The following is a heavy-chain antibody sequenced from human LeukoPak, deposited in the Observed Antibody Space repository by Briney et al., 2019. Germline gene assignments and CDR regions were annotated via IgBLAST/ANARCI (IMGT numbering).Heavy chain of an antibody. Sequence: PGGSLRLSCAASGFTFSSYSMNWVRQAPGKGLEWVSYISSSSSTIYYADSAKGRFTISRDNAKNSLYLQMNSLRAEDTAVYYCARDSHYYYDSSGYYAEYGMDVWGQGTTVTVSS. V-gene: IGHV3-48*04. D-gene: IGHD3-22*01. CDR1: GFTFSSYS. J-gene: IGHJ6*02. CDR2: ISSSSSTI. CDR3: ARDSHYYYDSSGYYAEYGMDV.